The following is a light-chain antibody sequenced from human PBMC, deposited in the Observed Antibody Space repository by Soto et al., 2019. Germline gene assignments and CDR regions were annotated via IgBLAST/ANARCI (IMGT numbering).Light chain of an antibody. CDR3: QQLNSFPIA. CDR1: LGISSF. CDR2: GAS. Sequence: IQLTQSPSSLSASVGDRVTITCRASLGISSFLAWYQQKPGRAPKLLIYGASTLQSGVPSRFSGSGSGTDFTLTISSLQPEDFATYYCQQLNSFPIAFGPGTKVEIQ. J-gene: IGKJ3*01. V-gene: IGKV1-9*01.